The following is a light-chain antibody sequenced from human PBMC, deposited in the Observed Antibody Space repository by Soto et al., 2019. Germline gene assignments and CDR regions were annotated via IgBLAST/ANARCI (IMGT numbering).Light chain of an antibody. Sequence: QSVLTQPPSVSAAPGQKVTISCSGSSSNIGNNYVSWYQQLPGTAPKLLIYENNKRPSGIPDRFSGSKSGTSATLGITGLQTGDEADYYCGTWDSSLCWVFGTGTKVTVL. J-gene: IGLJ1*01. CDR1: SSNIGNNY. CDR2: ENN. CDR3: GTWDSSLCWV. V-gene: IGLV1-51*02.